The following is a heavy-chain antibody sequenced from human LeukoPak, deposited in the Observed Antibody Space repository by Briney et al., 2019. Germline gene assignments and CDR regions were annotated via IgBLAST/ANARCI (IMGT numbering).Heavy chain of an antibody. CDR1: GFTVSSNY. CDR3: ARLSAGY. Sequence: GGSLRLSCAASGFTVSSNYMSWVRQAPGKGLEWVSVIYSGGSAYYADAVKGRFTISRDNSKNTLYLQMNSLRAEHTAVYYCARLSAGYWGQGTLVTVSS. CDR2: IYSGGSA. J-gene: IGHJ4*02. D-gene: IGHD3-16*02. V-gene: IGHV3-53*01.